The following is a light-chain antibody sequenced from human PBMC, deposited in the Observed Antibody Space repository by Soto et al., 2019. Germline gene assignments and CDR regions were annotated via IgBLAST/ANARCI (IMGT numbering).Light chain of an antibody. Sequence: IQLTQSPSLLSASVGDRVTITCRASHDISTYLAWYQQKPGKAPKLMIYEASTLQSGVPSRFSGSGSGTEFTLTISGLLLEDFATYRCQQLNTLPFTFGQGTRLEIK. CDR3: QQLNTLPFT. V-gene: IGKV1-9*01. CDR1: HDISTY. CDR2: EAS. J-gene: IGKJ5*01.